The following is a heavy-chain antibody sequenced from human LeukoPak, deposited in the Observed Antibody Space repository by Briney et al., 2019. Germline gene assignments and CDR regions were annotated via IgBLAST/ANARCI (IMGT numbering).Heavy chain of an antibody. J-gene: IGHJ4*02. Sequence: PSETLSLTCAVSGGSIRSGHHYWGWIRQTPGKGLEWIGSIFSSGSTYYNPALRTRVTISVDTSNGHLSLELSSVTAADTAIYSCARVIRTTGYYSNPKSGSFDLWGQGTLVTVSS. D-gene: IGHD3-9*01. CDR2: IFSSGST. V-gene: IGHV4-39*02. CDR3: ARVIRTTGYYSNPKSGSFDL. CDR1: GGSIRSGHHY.